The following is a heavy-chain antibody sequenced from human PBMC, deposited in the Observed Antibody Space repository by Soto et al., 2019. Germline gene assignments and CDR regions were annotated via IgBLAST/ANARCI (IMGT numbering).Heavy chain of an antibody. CDR3: ATFPRSWLSAPGGF. V-gene: IGHV4-4*02. Sequence: QVQLQGSGPGLVEPSGTLSLTCTVSGGSMTSSNWWSWVRQAPGKGLEWIGEVYHNGGTKYNPSLKSRATVSVQNPKNQFCMHLTSVTAADTAIYYCATFPRSWLSAPGGFWGQGRLVTGSS. J-gene: IGHJ4*02. CDR1: GGSMTSSNW. CDR2: VYHNGGT. D-gene: IGHD5-12*01.